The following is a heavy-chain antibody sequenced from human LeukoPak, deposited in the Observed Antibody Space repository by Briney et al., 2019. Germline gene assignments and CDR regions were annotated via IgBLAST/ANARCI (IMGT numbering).Heavy chain of an antibody. D-gene: IGHD7-27*01. CDR3: ARTLNWAFDF. V-gene: IGHV3-74*01. Sequence: GGSLRLSCAASGFTFSTYWMHWVRQAPGKGLVWVSRISTDGSSTNYADSVKGRFTISRDNANNTLYLQMNSLRAEDTAVYYCARTLNWAFDFWGQGTLVTVSS. J-gene: IGHJ4*02. CDR1: GFTFSTYW. CDR2: ISTDGSST.